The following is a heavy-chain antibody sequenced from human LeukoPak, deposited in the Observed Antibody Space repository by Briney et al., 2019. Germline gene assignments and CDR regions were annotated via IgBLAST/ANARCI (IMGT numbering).Heavy chain of an antibody. CDR1: GGSISSYY. D-gene: IGHD3-10*01. CDR3: ARGPVLPLRAFDI. CDR2: IYYSGST. Sequence: SETLSLTCTVSGGSISSYYWSWIRQPPGKGLEGIGYIYYSGSTNYNPSLKSRVTISVDTSKNQFSLKLSSVTAADTAVYYCARGPVLPLRAFDIWGQGTMVTVSS. J-gene: IGHJ3*02. V-gene: IGHV4-59*01.